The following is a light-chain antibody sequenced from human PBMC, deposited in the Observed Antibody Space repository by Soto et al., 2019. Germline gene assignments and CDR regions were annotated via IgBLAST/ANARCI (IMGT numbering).Light chain of an antibody. V-gene: IGKV3D-15*01. Sequence: EVLMTQSPATLSVSPGERATLSCRASQSVSGKLAWYQQKPGQAPRLLMSGASNRATGIPARFSGSGSGTEFTLTISSLQSEDFAVYYCQQYNNWPPITFGQGTRLEIK. CDR3: QQYNNWPPIT. CDR1: QSVSGK. CDR2: GAS. J-gene: IGKJ5*01.